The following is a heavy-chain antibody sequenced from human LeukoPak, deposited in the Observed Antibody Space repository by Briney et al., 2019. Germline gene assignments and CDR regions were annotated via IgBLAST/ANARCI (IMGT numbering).Heavy chain of an antibody. CDR3: ARLDGSGSYPNWFDP. CDR1: GGTFSSYA. CDR2: IIPIFGTA. J-gene: IGHJ5*02. V-gene: IGHV1-69*13. Sequence: SVKVSCKASGGTFSSYAISWVRQAPGQGLEWMGGIIPIFGTANYAQKFQGRVTITADESTSTAYMELSSLRSEDTAVYYCARLDGSGSYPNWFDPWGQGTLVTVSS. D-gene: IGHD3-10*01.